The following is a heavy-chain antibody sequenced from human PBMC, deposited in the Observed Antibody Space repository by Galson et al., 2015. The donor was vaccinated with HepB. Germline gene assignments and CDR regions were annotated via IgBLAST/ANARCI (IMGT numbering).Heavy chain of an antibody. V-gene: IGHV3-21*01. Sequence: SLRLSCAASGFTFTGYAMNWVRQAPGRGLEWIASISSRSMYIYYADSMKGRVTISRDNARNSLYLQLNSLRVEDTAVYYCTRSFHYYNDKLNDYWGQGTLVTVSS. J-gene: IGHJ4*02. CDR3: TRSFHYYNDKLNDY. CDR2: ISSRSMYI. CDR1: GFTFTGYA. D-gene: IGHD3-10*01.